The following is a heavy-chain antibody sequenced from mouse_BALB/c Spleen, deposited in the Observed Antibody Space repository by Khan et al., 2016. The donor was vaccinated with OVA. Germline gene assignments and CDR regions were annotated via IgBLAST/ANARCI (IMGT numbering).Heavy chain of an antibody. D-gene: IGHD2-4*01. Sequence: QVQLKHSGPGLVAPSQSLSITCTISGFSLTNYGVHWVRQPPGKGLEWLVVICSDGSTTYNSALKSRLTITKDNSKSQVFLEMNSLQTEDTAIYFCARQPYYHYNVMDYWGQGTSVTVSS. CDR2: ICSDGST. J-gene: IGHJ4*01. V-gene: IGHV2-6-1*01. CDR1: GFSLTNYG. CDR3: ARQPYYHYNVMDY.